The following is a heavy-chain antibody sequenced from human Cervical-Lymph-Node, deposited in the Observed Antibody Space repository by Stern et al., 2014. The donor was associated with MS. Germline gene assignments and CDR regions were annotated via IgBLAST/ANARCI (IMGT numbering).Heavy chain of an antibody. CDR3: ARGIAPSSYFFFGLDV. D-gene: IGHD6-13*01. Sequence: MQLVQSGAEVKKPGESLKISCKGSGYSFSIYWIGWVRQMPGKGLEWMGITPPGDSDTRYSPSFQGRVTISADRSISTAYLQLSSLKASDTAIYFCARGIAPSSYFFFGLDVWGQGTTVTVSS. CDR2: TPPGDSDT. J-gene: IGHJ6*02. V-gene: IGHV5-51*01. CDR1: GYSFSIYW.